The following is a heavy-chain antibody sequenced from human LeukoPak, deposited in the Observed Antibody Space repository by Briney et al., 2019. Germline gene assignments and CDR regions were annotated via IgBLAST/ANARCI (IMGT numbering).Heavy chain of an antibody. Sequence: GGSLRLSCAASGFTFSSYAVFWIRQAPGKGLEFVSGISHNGAVTYYANSVRGRFTISRDNSKNTLYLQMDSLRAEDMAMYYCARADCSSSSCYTVAYWGQGTLVTVSS. CDR1: GFTFSSYA. CDR3: ARADCSSSSCYTVAY. J-gene: IGHJ4*02. V-gene: IGHV3-64*01. D-gene: IGHD2-2*02. CDR2: ISHNGAVT.